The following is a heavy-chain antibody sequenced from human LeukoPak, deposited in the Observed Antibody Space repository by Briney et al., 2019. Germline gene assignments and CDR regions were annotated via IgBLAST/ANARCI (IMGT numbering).Heavy chain of an antibody. J-gene: IGHJ2*01. D-gene: IGHD2-15*01. V-gene: IGHV3-7*01. CDR2: IKQDGSEK. CDR1: GFTFSSYW. Sequence: GSLRLSCAASGFTFSSYWMSWVRQAPGKGLEWVANIKQDGSEKYYVDSVKGPFTISRDNAKNSLYLQMNSLRAEDTAVYYCAREDRSGGSCYFWYFDLWGRGTLVTVSS. CDR3: AREDRSGGSCYFWYFDL.